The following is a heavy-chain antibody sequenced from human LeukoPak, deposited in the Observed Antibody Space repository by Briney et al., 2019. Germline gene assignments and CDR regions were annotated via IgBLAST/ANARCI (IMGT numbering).Heavy chain of an antibody. CDR1: GGSISSYY. Sequence: PSETLSLTCTVSGGSISSYYWSWIRRPAGKGLEWIGRIYTSGSTNYNPSLKSRVTMSVDTSKNQFSLKLSSVTAADTAVYYCARDKFPEWDYYDSSGYHDAFDIWGQGTMVTVSS. CDR3: ARDKFPEWDYYDSSGYHDAFDI. D-gene: IGHD3-22*01. CDR2: IYTSGST. V-gene: IGHV4-4*07. J-gene: IGHJ3*02.